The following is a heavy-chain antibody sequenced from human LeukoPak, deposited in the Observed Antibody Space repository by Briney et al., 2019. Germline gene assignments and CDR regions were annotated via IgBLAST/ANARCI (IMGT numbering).Heavy chain of an antibody. J-gene: IGHJ4*02. CDR2: IKQDGTEK. CDR1: GFTLSNHW. D-gene: IGHD3-3*01. Sequence: GGSLRLSCAASGFTLSNHWMIWVRQAPGKGLECVANIKQDGTEKYYLDSVKGRFTISRDNAKNSLYLQMNTLRPEDTAVYYCARERQNKDFWSGGDYWGQGTLVTVSS. V-gene: IGHV3-7*01. CDR3: ARERQNKDFWSGGDY.